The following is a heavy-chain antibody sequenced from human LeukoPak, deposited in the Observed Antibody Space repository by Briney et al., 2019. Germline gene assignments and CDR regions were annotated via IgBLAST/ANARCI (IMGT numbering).Heavy chain of an antibody. Sequence: GGSLRLSCAASAFSFSSYGMHWVRQAPGKGLEWVASICYDGSDKYYADSMKGRFTISRHNSKNTLYLQMNTLRAEDTAVYYCARHRVPAAILDYYYYGMDVWGQGTTVTVSS. D-gene: IGHD2-2*02. CDR3: ARHRVPAAILDYYYYGMDV. CDR2: ICYDGSDK. V-gene: IGHV3-33*01. CDR1: AFSFSSYG. J-gene: IGHJ6*02.